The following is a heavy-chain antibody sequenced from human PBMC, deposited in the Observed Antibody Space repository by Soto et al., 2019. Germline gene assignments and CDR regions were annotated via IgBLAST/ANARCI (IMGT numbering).Heavy chain of an antibody. V-gene: IGHV4-31*03. Sequence: QVQLQESGPGLVKPSQTLSLTCTVSGGSISSGGYYWSWIRQHPGKGLEWIGYLYYSGSTYYNPSLKSRVXXXVXXSKNQCSLKLSSVTAADTAVYYCASGTEVSPSWDVWGQGTTVTVSS. CDR1: GGSISSGGYY. CDR2: LYYSGST. CDR3: ASGTEVSPSWDV. D-gene: IGHD1-26*01. J-gene: IGHJ6*02.